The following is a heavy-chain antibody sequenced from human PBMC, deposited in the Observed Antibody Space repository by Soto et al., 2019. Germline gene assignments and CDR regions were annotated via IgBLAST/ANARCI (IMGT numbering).Heavy chain of an antibody. Sequence: QVQLVQSGAVMKKPGASVKVSCKASGYTFTSHGLSWVRQAPGQGLEWMGWISASNGDTNYAQKYQGRVTVTTDTSTSTGYMELRSLRSEDTAVYYCARVVRGSNIDYYHYMDVWGEGTTVTVYS. V-gene: IGHV1-18*01. J-gene: IGHJ6*03. CDR3: ARVVRGSNIDYYHYMDV. D-gene: IGHD3-10*01. CDR2: ISASNGDT. CDR1: GYTFTSHG.